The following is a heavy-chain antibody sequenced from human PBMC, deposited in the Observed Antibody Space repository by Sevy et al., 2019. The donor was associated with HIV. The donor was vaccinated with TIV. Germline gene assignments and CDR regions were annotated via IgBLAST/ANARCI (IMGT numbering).Heavy chain of an antibody. D-gene: IGHD6-19*01. CDR1: GFTFSTYW. J-gene: IGHJ3*02. Sequence: GGSLRLSCVASGFTFSTYWMTWVRQAPGKGLEWVANIKRDGSEKHYVDPVKGRFTISRDKAKNSVYVEMNSLRGEDTAMYYCVIIFVAVAGSTVDAYDIWGQGTMVTVSS. CDR2: IKRDGSEK. CDR3: VIIFVAVAGSTVDAYDI. V-gene: IGHV3-7*01.